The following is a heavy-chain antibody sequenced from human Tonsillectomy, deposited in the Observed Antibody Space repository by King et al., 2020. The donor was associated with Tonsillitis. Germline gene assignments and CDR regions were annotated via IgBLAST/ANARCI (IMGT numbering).Heavy chain of an antibody. CDR2: INPNSGGT. CDR1: GYTFTGYY. CDR3: ARGGYCGGGSCYASEFDY. Sequence: QLVQSGAEVKKPGASVKVSCKASGYTFTGYYMHWVRQAPGQGLEWMGWINPNSGGTYYAQKFQGRVTMTRDTSITTAYMEVSRLRADDTAVFYCARGGYCGGGSCYASEFDYGGQGTLVTVSS. J-gene: IGHJ4*02. D-gene: IGHD2-15*01. V-gene: IGHV1-2*02.